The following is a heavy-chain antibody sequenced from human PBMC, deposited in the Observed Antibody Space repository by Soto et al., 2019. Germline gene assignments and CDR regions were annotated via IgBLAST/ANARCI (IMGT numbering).Heavy chain of an antibody. CDR2: MNPNSGNT. J-gene: IGHJ4*02. D-gene: IGHD1-26*01. V-gene: IGHV1-8*01. CDR1: GYTFTSYD. Sequence: QVQLVQSGAEVKKPGASVKVSCKASGYTFTSYDINWVRQASGQGLVWMGSMNPNSGNTGYAPKFQGRVTVTRDPSLSTAYMELSSLRSEDTAVYYCASEKVGAVDYWCQGTLVTVSS. CDR3: ASEKVGAVDY.